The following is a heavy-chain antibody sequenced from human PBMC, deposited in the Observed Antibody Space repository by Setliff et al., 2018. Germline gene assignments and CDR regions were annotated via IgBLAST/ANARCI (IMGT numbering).Heavy chain of an antibody. D-gene: IGHD3-22*01. J-gene: IGHJ4*02. Sequence: VASVKVSCKSSGFTFTDYGITWVRQVPGQGLEWMGWINNYNFNTQYAQKFQGRVTVTTDTSTTTAYMELRSLRADDTAVYYCARINFYVSSGYYYAPELWGQGTTVTAPQ. CDR1: GFTFTDYG. CDR3: ARINFYVSSGYYYAPEL. V-gene: IGHV1-18*01. CDR2: INNYNFNT.